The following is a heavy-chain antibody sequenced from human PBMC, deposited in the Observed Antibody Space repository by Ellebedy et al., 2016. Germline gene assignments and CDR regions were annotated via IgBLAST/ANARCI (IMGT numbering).Heavy chain of an antibody. CDR2: INPNSGGT. D-gene: IGHD3-16*01. J-gene: IGHJ6*02. CDR1: GYTFTGYY. V-gene: IGHV1-2*04. Sequence: ASVKVSCXASGYTFTGYYMHWVRQAPGQGLEWMGWINPNSGGTNYAQKFQGWVTMTRDTSISTAYMELSRLRSDDTAVYYCAREMIGSYYYYGMDVWGQGTTVTVSS. CDR3: AREMIGSYYYYGMDV.